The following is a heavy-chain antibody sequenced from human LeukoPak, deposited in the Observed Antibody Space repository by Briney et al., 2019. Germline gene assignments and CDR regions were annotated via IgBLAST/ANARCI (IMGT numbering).Heavy chain of an antibody. CDR1: GGSISSYY. D-gene: IGHD6-25*01. J-gene: IGHJ5*02. CDR2: THTSGST. V-gene: IGHV4-4*07. Sequence: SETLSLTCTVSGGSISSYYWSWIRQPAGKGLEWIGRTHTSGSTNSKPSLKSRVTMSVDASKNQFSLRLSSVTAADTAVYYCAREDSGRTWVDPWGQGTLVTVSS. CDR3: AREDSGRTWVDP.